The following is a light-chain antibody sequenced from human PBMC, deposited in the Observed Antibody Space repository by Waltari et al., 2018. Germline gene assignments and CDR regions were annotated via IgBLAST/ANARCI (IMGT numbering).Light chain of an antibody. CDR1: QGVSSY. CDR3: QQLNSFPPT. J-gene: IGKJ3*01. CDR2: AAS. Sequence: DIQLTQSPSFLSASVGDRVTITCRASQGVSSYFAWYQQKPGTAPKLLLYAASTLQSGVPSRFSGSGSGTEFTLTISSLQPEDCAAYYCQQLNSFPPTFGPGTKVDIK. V-gene: IGKV1-9*01.